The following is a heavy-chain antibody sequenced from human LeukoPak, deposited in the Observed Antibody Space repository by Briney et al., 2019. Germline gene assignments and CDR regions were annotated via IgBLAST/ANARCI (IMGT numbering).Heavy chain of an antibody. CDR1: GFTVSSNY. J-gene: IGHJ4*02. D-gene: IGHD5-18*01. CDR3: AKDPRTTGGYVDTAMVPDY. CDR2: ISGSGGST. Sequence: PGGSLRLSCAASGFTVSSNYMSWVRQAPGKGLEWVSAISGSGGSTYYADSVKGRFTISRDNSENTLYLQMNSLRAEDTAVYYCAKDPRTTGGYVDTAMVPDYWGQGTLVTVSS. V-gene: IGHV3-23*01.